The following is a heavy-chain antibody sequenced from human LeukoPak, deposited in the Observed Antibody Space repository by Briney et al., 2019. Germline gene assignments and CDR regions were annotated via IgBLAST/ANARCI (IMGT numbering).Heavy chain of an antibody. CDR2: IDYDGGSG. CDR1: GFTLSSYE. D-gene: IGHD6-19*01. J-gene: IGHJ1*01. V-gene: IGHV3-23*01. CDR3: TRSSGWYGLS. Sequence: GGSLRLSCTVSGFTLSSYEMSWIRQAPGKGLEWVSSIDYDGGSGHYADSVKGRFTISRDNSNNTLFLHLNSLRGEDTAVYYCTRSSGWYGLSWGQGTLVTVSS.